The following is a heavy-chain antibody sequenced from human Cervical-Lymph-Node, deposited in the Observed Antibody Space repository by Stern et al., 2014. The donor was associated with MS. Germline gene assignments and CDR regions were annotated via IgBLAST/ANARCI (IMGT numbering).Heavy chain of an antibody. CDR1: GFSLSTTGMC. V-gene: IGHV2-70*01. CDR3: VRAREGYYFDY. CDR2: LDWDGDK. Sequence: QITLKESGPALVKPTQTLTLTCTFSGFSLSTTGMCLSWIRQPPGKALEVIALLDWDGDKYYSTALKTRLTISKDTSKNQVVLTMTNMAPLDTATYFCVRAREGYYFDYWGQGIPVTVSS. J-gene: IGHJ4*02. D-gene: IGHD2-21*01.